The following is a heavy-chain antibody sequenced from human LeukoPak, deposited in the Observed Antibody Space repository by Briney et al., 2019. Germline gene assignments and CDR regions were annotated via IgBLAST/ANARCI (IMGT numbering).Heavy chain of an antibody. CDR1: GFIFSSYG. J-gene: IGHJ4*02. V-gene: IGHV3-33*01. CDR3: ASSYYDILTGYQELDH. D-gene: IGHD3-9*01. CDR2: IWYDGSNK. Sequence: PGRSLRLSCAASGFIFSSYGMHWVRQAPGKGLEWVAVIWYDGSNKNYADSIKGRFTISRDNSKNTLYLQMNSLRAEDTAVYYCASSYYDILTGYQELDHWGQGTLVTVSS.